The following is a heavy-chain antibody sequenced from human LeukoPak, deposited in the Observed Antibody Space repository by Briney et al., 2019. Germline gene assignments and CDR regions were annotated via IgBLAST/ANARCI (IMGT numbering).Heavy chain of an antibody. Sequence: GESLKISCKGSGYSINNYWIGWVRQMPGKGLEWMGIIYPADSDIRYSPSFQGQVTISADKSISTAYLQWSSLKASDTAMYYCARPLGPYYYYGMDVWGQGTTVTVSS. CDR1: GYSINNYW. V-gene: IGHV5-51*01. CDR2: IYPADSDI. D-gene: IGHD3-16*02. J-gene: IGHJ6*02. CDR3: ARPLGPYYYYGMDV.